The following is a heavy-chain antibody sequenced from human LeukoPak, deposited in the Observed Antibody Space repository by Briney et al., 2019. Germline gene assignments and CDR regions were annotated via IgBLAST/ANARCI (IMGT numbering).Heavy chain of an antibody. J-gene: IGHJ4*02. CDR1: GGSISDFY. CDR2: IYISGNT. V-gene: IGHV4-4*07. D-gene: IGHD1-1*01. CDR3: ARNAGDY. Sequence: PSETLSLTCTVSGGSISDFYWSWIRPPGGKGLEWIGRIYISGNTNYNPSLKSRVTMSLDTSKNHFSLRLRSVTAADTAVYYCARNAGDYWGQGTLVTVSS.